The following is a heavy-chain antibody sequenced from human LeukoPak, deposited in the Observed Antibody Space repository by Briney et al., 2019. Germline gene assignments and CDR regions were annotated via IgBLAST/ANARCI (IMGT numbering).Heavy chain of an antibody. CDR2: IYTSGST. D-gene: IGHD2-2*01. V-gene: IGHV4-4*07. CDR1: GGSISSYY. J-gene: IGHJ5*02. Sequence: PSETLSLTCTVSGGSISSYYWSWIRQPAGKGLEWIGRIYTSGSTNYNPSLKSRVTMSVDTYKNQFSLKLSSVTAADTAVYYCARVYCSSTSCHNWFDPWGQGTLVTVSS. CDR3: ARVYCSSTSCHNWFDP.